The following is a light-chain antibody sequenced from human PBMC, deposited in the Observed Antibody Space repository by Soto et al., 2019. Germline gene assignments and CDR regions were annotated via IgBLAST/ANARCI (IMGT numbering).Light chain of an antibody. CDR3: QSYDSSLSVSV. J-gene: IGLJ3*02. CDR1: SSNIGAGYD. V-gene: IGLV1-40*01. Sequence: QSVLTQPPSVSGAPGQRVTISCTGSSSNIGAGYDVHWYQQLPGTAPKLLIYGNSNRPSGVPDRFSGSKSGTSASLTITGLQDEDEADYYCQSYDSSLSVSVFGGGTKLTV. CDR2: GNS.